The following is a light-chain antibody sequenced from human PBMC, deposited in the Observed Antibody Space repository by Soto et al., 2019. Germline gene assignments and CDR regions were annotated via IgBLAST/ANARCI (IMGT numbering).Light chain of an antibody. Sequence: EIVLTQSPGTLSLSPGERATLSCRASQSVSSSYLAWYQQKPGQAPRLLIYGASSRATGIPDRFSGSGSGTDFTVTISRREPEDFAVYYCQQYGGSHRRCTFGQGTKLEIK. J-gene: IGKJ2*02. CDR2: GAS. CDR3: QQYGGSHRRCT. V-gene: IGKV3-20*01. CDR1: QSVSSSY.